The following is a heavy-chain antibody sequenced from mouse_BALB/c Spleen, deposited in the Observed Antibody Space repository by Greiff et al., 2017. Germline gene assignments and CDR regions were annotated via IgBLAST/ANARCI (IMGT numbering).Heavy chain of an antibody. D-gene: IGHD2-4*01. CDR3: ARGPIYYDYHYFDY. CDR1: GFSLTSYG. V-gene: IGHV2-9*02. CDR2: IWAGGST. J-gene: IGHJ2*01. Sequence: VKVVESGPGLVAPSQSLSITCTVSGFSLTSYGVHWVRQPPGKGLEWLGVIWAGGSTNYNSALMSRLSISKDNSKSQVFLKMNSLQTDDTAMYYCARGPIYYDYHYFDYWGQGTTLTVSS.